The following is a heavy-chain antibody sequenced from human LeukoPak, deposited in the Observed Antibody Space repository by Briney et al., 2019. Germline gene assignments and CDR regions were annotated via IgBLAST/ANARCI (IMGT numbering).Heavy chain of an antibody. Sequence: GSLRLSFAASGVTVSSNYMSWVRQAPGKGLGGGSVIYSGGSTYYADSVKGRFTISRGNSKNTLYLQMNSLRAEDTAVYYCAKVGYYDSSGYPHDAFDIWGQGTMVTVSS. CDR3: AKVGYYDSSGYPHDAFDI. D-gene: IGHD3-22*01. J-gene: IGHJ3*02. V-gene: IGHV3-53*01. CDR1: GVTVSSNY. CDR2: IYSGGST.